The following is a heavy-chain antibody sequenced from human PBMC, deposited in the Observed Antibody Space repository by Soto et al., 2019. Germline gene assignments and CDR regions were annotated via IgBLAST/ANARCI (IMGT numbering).Heavy chain of an antibody. CDR3: ALRSMAVVPEY. J-gene: IGHJ4*02. CDR1: GDSISSYY. Sequence: QVQLQESGPGLVKPSETLSLTCAVSGDSISSYYCMWIRQPPGQGLESIGYLYYGRSANYHPSDTCGVTLSADTSTNHCSLTLSSMTAVDTAVYYCALRSMAVVPEYWGQGTQVTVSS. D-gene: IGHD3-22*01. V-gene: IGHV4-59*01. CDR2: LYYGRSA.